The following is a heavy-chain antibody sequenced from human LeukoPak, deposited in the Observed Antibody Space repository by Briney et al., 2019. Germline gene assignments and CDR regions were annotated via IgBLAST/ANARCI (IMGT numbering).Heavy chain of an antibody. Sequence: SETLSLTCAVYGGSFSGYYWSWIRQPPGKGLEWIGEINHSGSTNYNPSLKSRVTISVDTSKNQFSLKLSSVTAADTAVYYCARARHGYYDSSGYYGAFDIWGQGTMVTVSS. CDR3: ARARHGYYDSSGYYGAFDI. CDR2: INHSGST. D-gene: IGHD3-22*01. J-gene: IGHJ3*02. V-gene: IGHV4-34*01. CDR1: GGSFSGYY.